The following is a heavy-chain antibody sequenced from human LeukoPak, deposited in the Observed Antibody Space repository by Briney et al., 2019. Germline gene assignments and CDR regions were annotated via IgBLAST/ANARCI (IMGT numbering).Heavy chain of an antibody. CDR1: EFTFGSYG. Sequence: GGSLRLSCTASEFTFGSYGMTWVRQAPGKGLEWVAVISYGGSDRYYGDSVKGRFTISRDNSKNILYLQMKNLTPDDTAVYCCAKGRTYTSSSLADSWGQGTLVTVSS. D-gene: IGHD6-6*01. J-gene: IGHJ4*02. CDR2: ISYGGSDR. V-gene: IGHV3-30*18. CDR3: AKGRTYTSSSLADS.